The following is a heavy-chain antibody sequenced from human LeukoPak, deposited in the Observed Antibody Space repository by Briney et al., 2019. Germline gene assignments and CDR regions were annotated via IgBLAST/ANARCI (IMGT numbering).Heavy chain of an antibody. V-gene: IGHV4-59*01. Sequence: SETLSLTCTVSGGSISSYYWSWIRQPPGRGLEWIGYIYYSGSTNYNPSLKSRVTISVDTSKNQFSLKLSSVTAADTAVYYCARAVYYGSTLDYWGQGTLVTVSS. D-gene: IGHD3-10*01. CDR1: GGSISSYY. CDR2: IYYSGST. J-gene: IGHJ4*02. CDR3: ARAVYYGSTLDY.